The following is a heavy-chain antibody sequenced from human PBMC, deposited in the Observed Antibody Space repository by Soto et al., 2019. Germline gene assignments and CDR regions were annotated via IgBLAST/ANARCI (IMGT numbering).Heavy chain of an antibody. CDR2: IRSKTYGGTT. J-gene: IGHJ4*02. V-gene: IGHV3-49*01. CDR3: TRDRLPTSNFDY. CDR1: GFTFGDYA. Sequence: PGGSLRLSCTASGFTFGDYAMSWFRQAPGKGLEWVSFIRSKTYGGTTEYTASVKGRFTISRDDSKSIAYLQMNSLKTEDTAVYYCTRDRLPTSNFDYWGQGTLVTVSS. D-gene: IGHD4-17*01.